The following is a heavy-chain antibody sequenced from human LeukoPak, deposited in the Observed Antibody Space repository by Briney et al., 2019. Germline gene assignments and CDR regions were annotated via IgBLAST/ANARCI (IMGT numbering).Heavy chain of an antibody. CDR1: GGTFSSYA. CDR2: IIPIFGTA. Sequence: SVEVSCKASGGTFSSYAISWVRQAPGQGLEWMGGIIPIFGTANYAQKFQGRVTITADESTSTAYMELSSLRSEDTAVYYCARAGQHYDFWSGYYTFDYWGQGTLVTVSS. CDR3: ARAGQHYDFWSGYYTFDY. V-gene: IGHV1-69*13. D-gene: IGHD3-3*01. J-gene: IGHJ4*02.